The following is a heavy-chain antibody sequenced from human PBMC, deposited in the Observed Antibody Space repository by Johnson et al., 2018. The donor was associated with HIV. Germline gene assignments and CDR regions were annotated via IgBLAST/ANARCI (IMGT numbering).Heavy chain of an antibody. J-gene: IGHJ3*02. V-gene: IGHV3-30-3*01. CDR3: AKGDCSSTSCTYAFDI. D-gene: IGHD2-2*01. CDR1: GFTFSSYA. Sequence: QVQLVESGGGVVQPGRSLRLSCAASGFTFSSYAMHWVRQAPGKGLKWVAVISYDGSNKYYADSVKGRFTISRDNSKNTLYLQMNSLRAEDTAVYYCAKGDCSSTSCTYAFDIWGQGTMVTVSS. CDR2: ISYDGSNK.